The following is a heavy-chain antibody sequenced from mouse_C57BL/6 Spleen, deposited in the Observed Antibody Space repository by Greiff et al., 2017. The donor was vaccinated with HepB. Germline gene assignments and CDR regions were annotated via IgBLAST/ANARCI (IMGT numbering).Heavy chain of an antibody. V-gene: IGHV5-9-1*02. CDR3: TSLGQGYYFDD. CDR1: GFTFSSYA. CDR2: ISSGGDYI. J-gene: IGHJ2*01. Sequence: DVMLVESGEGLVKPGGSLKLSCAASGFTFSSYAMSWVRQTPEKRLEWVAYISSGGDYIYYADTVKGRFTISRDNARNTLYLQMSSLKSEYTAMYYCTSLGQGYYFDDWGQGTTLTVSS. D-gene: IGHD3-3*01.